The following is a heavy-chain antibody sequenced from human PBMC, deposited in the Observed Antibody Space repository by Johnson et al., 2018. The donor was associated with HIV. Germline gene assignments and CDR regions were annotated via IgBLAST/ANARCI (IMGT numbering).Heavy chain of an antibody. V-gene: IGHV3-23*04. CDR1: GFFFSNAW. CDR3: ARDRSPYYGDYKSAFDI. J-gene: IGHJ3*02. CDR2: ISVSGGST. Sequence: VQLVESGGGLVQPGGSLRLSCAASGFFFSNAWMSWVRQAPGKGLEWVSAISVSGGSTYYADSVTGRFTISRDNSKNTLYLQMNSLRAEDTAVYYCARDRSPYYGDYKSAFDIWGQGTMVTVSS. D-gene: IGHD4-17*01.